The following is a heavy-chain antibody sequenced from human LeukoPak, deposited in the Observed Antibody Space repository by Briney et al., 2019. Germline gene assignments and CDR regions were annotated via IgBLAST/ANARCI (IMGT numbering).Heavy chain of an antibody. CDR3: ARGTVTTPVDY. Sequence: GGSLRLSCAASGFTFSSYAMNWVRQVPGKGLEWVSAFSGSADGTYYADSVKGRFTISRDNSKNTLYLQMNSLRAEDTAVYYCARGTVTTPVDYWGQGTLVTVSS. J-gene: IGHJ4*02. D-gene: IGHD4-17*01. CDR1: GFTFSSYA. CDR2: FSGSADGT. V-gene: IGHV3-23*01.